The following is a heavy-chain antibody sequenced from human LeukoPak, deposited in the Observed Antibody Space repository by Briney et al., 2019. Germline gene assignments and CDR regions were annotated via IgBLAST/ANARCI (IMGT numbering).Heavy chain of an antibody. CDR2: INHSGST. CDR3: ARGQLSFDY. J-gene: IGHJ4*02. CDR1: GGSFSGYY. D-gene: IGHD1-1*01. V-gene: IGHV4-34*01. Sequence: SETLSLTCAVYGGSFSGYYWSWIRQPPGKGLEWIGEINHSGSTNYNPSLKSRVTISVDTSKNQFSLKPSSVTAADTAVYYCARGQLSFDYWGQGTLVTVSS.